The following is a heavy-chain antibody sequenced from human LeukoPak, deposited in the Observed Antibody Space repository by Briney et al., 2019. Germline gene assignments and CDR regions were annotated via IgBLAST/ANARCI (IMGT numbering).Heavy chain of an antibody. Sequence: SETLSLTCTVSGGSISSSSYYWGWIRQPPGKGLEWIGSIYYSGSTYYNPSLKSRVTISVDTSKNQFSLKLSSVTAADTAVYYCAREHYDSSGYPPHYFDYWGQGTLVTVSS. CDR2: IYYSGST. J-gene: IGHJ4*02. CDR1: GGSISSSSYY. CDR3: AREHYDSSGYPPHYFDY. V-gene: IGHV4-39*07. D-gene: IGHD3-22*01.